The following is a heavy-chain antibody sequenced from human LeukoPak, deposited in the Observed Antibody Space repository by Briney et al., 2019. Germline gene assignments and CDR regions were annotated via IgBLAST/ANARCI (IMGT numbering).Heavy chain of an antibody. CDR1: GFTFSNAW. Sequence: GGSLRLSCAASGFTFSNAWMSWVRQAPGKGLEWVGRIKSKTDGGTTDYAAPVKGRFTISRDDSKNTLYLQMNSLKTEDTDVYYCTTGVWGATRKFDYWGQGTLVTVSS. CDR3: TTGVWGATRKFDY. V-gene: IGHV3-15*01. D-gene: IGHD1-26*01. J-gene: IGHJ4*02. CDR2: IKSKTDGGTT.